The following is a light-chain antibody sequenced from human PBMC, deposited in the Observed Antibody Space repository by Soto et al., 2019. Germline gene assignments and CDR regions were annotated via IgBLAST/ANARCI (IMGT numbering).Light chain of an antibody. J-gene: IGKJ5*01. Sequence: EIVLTQSPATLSLSPGERATLSCRASQTFSSHLAWYQQKPGQAPRLLIYDASKRATGIPARLSGRGSGPDFTLTISSLEPEDFAVYYCQQRSNWPPVITFGQGTRLEIK. CDR2: DAS. CDR1: QTFSSH. CDR3: QQRSNWPPVIT. V-gene: IGKV3-11*01.